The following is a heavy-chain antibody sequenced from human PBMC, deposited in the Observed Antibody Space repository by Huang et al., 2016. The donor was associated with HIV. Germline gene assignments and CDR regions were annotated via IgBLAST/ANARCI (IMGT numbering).Heavy chain of an antibody. CDR1: GYTVSELS. V-gene: IGHV1-24*01. Sequence: QVQLVESGAELKKPGASVRVSCKVSGYTVSELSLHWVRQAPEKGLEWMGGLDPEEGEKRYAEGLQGRVTMTEDTATDTAYMELSSLRPEDTAVYYWATSTPDVGAGVLRSAFDIWGQGTMVTVSS. CDR2: LDPEEGEK. CDR3: ATSTPDVGAGVLRSAFDI. J-gene: IGHJ3*02. D-gene: IGHD2-15*01.